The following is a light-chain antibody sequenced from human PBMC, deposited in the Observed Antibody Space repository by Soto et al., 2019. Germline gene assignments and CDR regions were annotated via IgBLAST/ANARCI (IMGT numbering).Light chain of an antibody. J-gene: IGKJ5*01. Sequence: DIQMTPSPSSLSASVGDGATVTCQASQDISNYLNWYQQRPGKAPELLIYDASNLEAGVPSRFSGSGSGTDFPFTISSLQPEDIATYYCQQYDNLPFGQGTRLEIK. CDR2: DAS. CDR3: QQYDNLP. CDR1: QDISNY. V-gene: IGKV1-33*01.